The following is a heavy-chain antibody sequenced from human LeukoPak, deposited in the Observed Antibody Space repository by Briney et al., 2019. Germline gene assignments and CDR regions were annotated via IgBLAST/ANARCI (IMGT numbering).Heavy chain of an antibody. Sequence: SETLSLTCTVSGGSISSSSYYWGWIRQPPGKGLEWIGSIYYSGSTYYNPSLKSRVTISLDTSKNQFSVKLSSVTAADTAVYFCARLQSGGLFDPWGQGTLVTVSS. CDR2: IYYSGST. CDR3: ARLQSGGLFDP. D-gene: IGHD3-16*01. J-gene: IGHJ5*02. V-gene: IGHV4-39*01. CDR1: GGSISSSSYY.